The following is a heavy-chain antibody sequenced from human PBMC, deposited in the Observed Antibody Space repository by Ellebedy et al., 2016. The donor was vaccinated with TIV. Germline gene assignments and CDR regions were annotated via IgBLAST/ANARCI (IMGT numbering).Heavy chain of an antibody. Sequence: GESLKISCAASGFTFSTYWMHWVRQTPGQGLVRVARINNNGRTINYADSVKGRFTISRDNSRNTVYLQMSSLTAEDTAVYYCSKERATGSYSTDVCDIWGQGTMVTVSS. V-gene: IGHV3-74*01. J-gene: IGHJ3*02. D-gene: IGHD1-26*01. CDR2: INNNGRTI. CDR1: GFTFSTYW. CDR3: SKERATGSYSTDVCDI.